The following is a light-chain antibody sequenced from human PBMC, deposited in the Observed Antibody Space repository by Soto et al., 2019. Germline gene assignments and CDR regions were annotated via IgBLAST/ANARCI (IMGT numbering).Light chain of an antibody. Sequence: QSVLTQPPSVSAAPGQKVTISCSGSSSNIGNNYVSWYQQLPGTAPKLLIYENNKRPSGIPDRFSGSKSGTSATLGITGLQTGDEADYYCGTWHSSLRAVVFGGGTKVTVL. CDR3: GTWHSSLRAVV. V-gene: IGLV1-51*02. CDR1: SSNIGNNY. CDR2: ENN. J-gene: IGLJ2*01.